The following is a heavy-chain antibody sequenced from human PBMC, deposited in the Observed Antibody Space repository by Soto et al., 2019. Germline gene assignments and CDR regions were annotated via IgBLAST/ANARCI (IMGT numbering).Heavy chain of an antibody. D-gene: IGHD3-3*01. CDR3: ARDLKGVGFDP. CDR2: IYYSGST. CDR1: GGSISSYY. V-gene: IGHV4-59*01. Sequence: TLSLTCTVSGGSISSYYWSWIRQPPGKGLEWIGYIYYSGSTNYNPSLKSRVTISVDTSKNQFSLKLSSVTAADTAVYYCARDLKGVGFDPWGQGTLVTVSS. J-gene: IGHJ5*02.